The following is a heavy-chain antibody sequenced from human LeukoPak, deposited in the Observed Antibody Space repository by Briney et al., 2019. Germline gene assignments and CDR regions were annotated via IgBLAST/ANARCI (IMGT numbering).Heavy chain of an antibody. CDR3: ARDMVGVVTGTSPRGWFDP. CDR1: GFTFSSYA. V-gene: IGHV3-30*01. CDR2: ISYDGSNK. Sequence: PGGSLRLSCAASGFTFSSYAMHWVRQAPGKGLEWVAVISYDGSNKYYADSVKGRFTISRDNSKNTLYLQMNSLRAEDTAVYYCARDMVGVVTGTSPRGWFDPWGQGTLVTVSS. J-gene: IGHJ5*02. D-gene: IGHD1-20*01.